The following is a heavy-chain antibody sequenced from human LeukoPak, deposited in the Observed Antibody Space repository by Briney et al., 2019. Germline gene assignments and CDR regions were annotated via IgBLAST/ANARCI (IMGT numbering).Heavy chain of an antibody. CDR1: GFTFSSYS. V-gene: IGHV3-21*01. CDR2: ISSSSSYI. J-gene: IGHJ3*02. Sequence: PGGSLRLSCAASGFTFSSYSMNWVRQAPGKGLEWVSSISSSSSYIYYADSVKGRFTISRDNAENSLYLQMNSLRAEDTAVYYCARDSYYDSSGPDAFDIWGQGTMVTVSS. CDR3: ARDSYYDSSGPDAFDI. D-gene: IGHD3-22*01.